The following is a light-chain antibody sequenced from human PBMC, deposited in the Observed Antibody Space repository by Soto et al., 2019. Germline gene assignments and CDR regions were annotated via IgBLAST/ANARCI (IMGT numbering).Light chain of an antibody. V-gene: IGKV1-39*01. CDR2: RAS. J-gene: IGKJ1*01. CDR1: QPISTY. Sequence: DIQLTQSPSALFASVGDRVTITCRASQPISTYLHWYQQKPGKVPNLLVYRASSLQSGVPSRFDGGGSGTDFTLTISGLHSEEFATYYGQQSYTGPRTVGQGTTVEIK. CDR3: QQSYTGPRT.